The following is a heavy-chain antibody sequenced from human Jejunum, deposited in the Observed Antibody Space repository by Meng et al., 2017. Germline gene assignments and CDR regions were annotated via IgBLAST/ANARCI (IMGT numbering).Heavy chain of an antibody. D-gene: IGHD5-18*01. J-gene: IGHJ4*02. CDR2: INSDGSST. CDR1: GFTFSSYW. Sequence: GESLKISCAASGFTFSSYWMHWVRQAPGKGLVWVSRINSDGSSTSYADSVKGRFTISRDNAKNTLYLQMNSLRAEDTAVYYCALGYSYGYSFYDFDCWGQGTLVTVSS. CDR3: ALGYSYGYSFYDFDC. V-gene: IGHV3-74*01.